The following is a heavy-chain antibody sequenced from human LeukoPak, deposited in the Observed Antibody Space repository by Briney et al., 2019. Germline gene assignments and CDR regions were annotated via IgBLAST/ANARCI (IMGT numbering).Heavy chain of an antibody. Sequence: GGSLRLSCAASGFTFSSYAMSWLRQAPGKGLEWVSAISGSGGSTYYADSVKGRFTISRDNSKNTLYLQMTSLRAEDTAVYYCAKSPGIAVAGTFLDWGQGTLVTVSS. J-gene: IGHJ4*02. D-gene: IGHD6-13*01. CDR1: GFTFSSYA. V-gene: IGHV3-23*01. CDR3: AKSPGIAVAGTFLD. CDR2: ISGSGGST.